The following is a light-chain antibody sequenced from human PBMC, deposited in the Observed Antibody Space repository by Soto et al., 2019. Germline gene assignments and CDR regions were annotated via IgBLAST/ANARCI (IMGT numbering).Light chain of an antibody. V-gene: IGKV3-11*01. CDR2: DAS. Sequence: EIVLTQSPATLSLSPGERAALSCRASQSLSSYFAWYQQTPGQAPRLLIYDASNRATGIPAGFSGSGSGANFTLTISSLEPEDSAIYYCQQRSDWPWTFGQGTKVDIK. CDR1: QSLSSY. J-gene: IGKJ1*01. CDR3: QQRSDWPWT.